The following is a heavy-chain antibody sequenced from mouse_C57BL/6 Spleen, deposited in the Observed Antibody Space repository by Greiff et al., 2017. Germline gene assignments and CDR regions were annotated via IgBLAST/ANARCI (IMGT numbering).Heavy chain of an antibody. J-gene: IGHJ2*01. CDR3: AMGYYYGSSYYFDY. D-gene: IGHD1-1*01. V-gene: IGHV1-39*01. Sequence: VQLQQSGPELVKPGASVKISCKASGYSFTDYNMNWVEQSNGKSLEWIGVINPNYGTTSYNQKFKGKATLTVDQSSSTAYMQLNSLTSEDSAVYYCAMGYYYGSSYYFDYWGQGTTLTVSS. CDR1: GYSFTDYN. CDR2: INPNYGTT.